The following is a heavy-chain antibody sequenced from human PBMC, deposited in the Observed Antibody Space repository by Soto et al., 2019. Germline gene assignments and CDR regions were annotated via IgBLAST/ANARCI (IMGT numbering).Heavy chain of an antibody. CDR1: GFTFSSYA. D-gene: IGHD6-6*01. V-gene: IGHV3-30-3*01. CDR3: ARDPGIAARPRSYAFDI. CDR2: ISYDGSNK. J-gene: IGHJ3*02. Sequence: QVQLVESGGGVVQPGRSLRLSCAASGFTFSSYAMHWVRQAPGKGLEWVAVISYDGSNKYYADSVKGRFTISRDNSKNTLYLQRNSLRAEDTAVYYCARDPGIAARPRSYAFDIWGQGTMVTVSS.